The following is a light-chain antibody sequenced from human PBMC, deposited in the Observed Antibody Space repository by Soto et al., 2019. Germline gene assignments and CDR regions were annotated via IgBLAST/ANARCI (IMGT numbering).Light chain of an antibody. CDR2: GAS. J-gene: IGKJ1*01. Sequence: EIVMTQSPATLSVSPGERATLSCRASQSVSSNLAWYQQKPGQAPRLLSYGASTRATGIPASFSGSGYGTEFTLTISSLQSEDFAVYYCQQYNNWPLRTFGQGTKVESK. CDR3: QQYNNWPLRT. V-gene: IGKV3-15*01. CDR1: QSVSSN.